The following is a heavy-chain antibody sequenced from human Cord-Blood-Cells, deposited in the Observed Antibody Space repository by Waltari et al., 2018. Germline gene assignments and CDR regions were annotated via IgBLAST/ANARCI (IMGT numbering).Heavy chain of an antibody. Sequence: QVQLQESGPGLVKPSETLSLTCAVSGYSISSGYYWGWIRQPPGKGLEWIGSIYHSGSTYYNPSLKSRVTISVDTSKNQFSLKLSSVTAADTAVYYCARASGWYTYNWFDPWGQGTLVTVSS. CDR2: IYHSGST. CDR1: GYSISSGYY. V-gene: IGHV4-38-2*01. CDR3: ARASGWYTYNWFDP. J-gene: IGHJ5*02. D-gene: IGHD6-19*01.